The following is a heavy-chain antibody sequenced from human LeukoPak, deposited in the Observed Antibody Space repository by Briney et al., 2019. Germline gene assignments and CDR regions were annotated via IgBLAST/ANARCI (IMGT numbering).Heavy chain of an antibody. Sequence: PGGSLRLSCAASGFTFGSPWMHWVRQAAGKGLVWVSRINSDGSATAYADSVKGRFTISRDNAENTLYLQMNSLRAEDTAVYYCARGTADYHSSYFDYWGQGALVTVSS. J-gene: IGHJ4*02. CDR3: ARGTADYHSSYFDY. D-gene: IGHD6-13*01. CDR1: GFTFGSPW. CDR2: INSDGSAT. V-gene: IGHV3-74*01.